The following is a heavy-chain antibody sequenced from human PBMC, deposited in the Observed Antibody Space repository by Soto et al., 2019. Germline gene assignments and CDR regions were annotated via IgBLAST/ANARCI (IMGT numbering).Heavy chain of an antibody. CDR3: ARDGDTAMGPIFDY. D-gene: IGHD5-18*01. CDR1: GGTFSSYT. J-gene: IGHJ4*02. CDR2: IIPILGIA. Sequence: QVQLVQSGAEVKKPGSSVKVSCKASGGTFSSYTISWVRQAPGQGLEWMGRIIPILGIANYAQKFQGRVTITVDKSTSTAYMELSSLRSEDTAVYYCARDGDTAMGPIFDYWCQETLVTVSS. V-gene: IGHV1-69*08.